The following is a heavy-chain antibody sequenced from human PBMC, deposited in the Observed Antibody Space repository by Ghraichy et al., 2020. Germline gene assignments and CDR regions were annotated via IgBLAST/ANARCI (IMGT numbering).Heavy chain of an antibody. V-gene: IGHV3-13*01. D-gene: IGHD5-12*01. Sequence: GGSLRLSCAASGFTFSSYDMHWVRQATGKGLEWVSGIGVAGDTYYPGSVKGRFTISRENAKNSLYLQMNSLRAEDTAVYYCARVSGYSGSDFDYWGQGTLVTVSS. J-gene: IGHJ4*02. CDR3: ARVSGYSGSDFDY. CDR1: GFTFSSYD. CDR2: IGVAGDT.